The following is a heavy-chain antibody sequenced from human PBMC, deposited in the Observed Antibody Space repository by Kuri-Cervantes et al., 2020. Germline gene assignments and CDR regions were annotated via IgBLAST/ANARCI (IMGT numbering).Heavy chain of an antibody. V-gene: IGHV3-30-3*01. Sequence: GGSLRLSCAASGFTFSSYAMHWVRQAPGEGLEWVARISYDGSDRYYADSVKGRFTISRDNSENTLYLQMNSLRVEDTAVYYCARDSILVRGSWFDPWGQGTLVTVSS. D-gene: IGHD3-10*01. CDR2: ISYDGSDR. J-gene: IGHJ5*02. CDR3: ARDSILVRGSWFDP. CDR1: GFTFSSYA.